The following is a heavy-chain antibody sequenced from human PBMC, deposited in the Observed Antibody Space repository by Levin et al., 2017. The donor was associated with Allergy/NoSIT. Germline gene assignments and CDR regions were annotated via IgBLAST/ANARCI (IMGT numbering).Heavy chain of an antibody. D-gene: IGHD2-8*01. CDR3: ARVPMGTKGLYYFDY. Sequence: GGSLRLSCAASGFTFSDYYMSWIRQAPGKGLEWVSYISSSSSYTNYADSVKGRFTISRDNAKNSLYLQMNSLRAEDTAVYYCARVPMGTKGLYYFDYWGQGTLVTVSS. V-gene: IGHV3-11*05. J-gene: IGHJ4*02. CDR2: ISSSSSYT. CDR1: GFTFSDYY.